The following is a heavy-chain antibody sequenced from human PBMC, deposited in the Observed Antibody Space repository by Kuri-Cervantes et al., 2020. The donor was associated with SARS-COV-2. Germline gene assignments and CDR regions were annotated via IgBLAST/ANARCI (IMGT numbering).Heavy chain of an antibody. J-gene: IGHJ4*02. V-gene: IGHV3-64D*08. CDR3: VKDVGYGDLAFGY. CDR2: ISSNGGST. CDR1: GFTFSSYA. Sequence: GESLKISCSASGFTFSSYAMHWVRQAPGKGLEYVSAISSNGGSTYYADSVKGRFTISRDNSKNTLYLQMSSLRAVDTAVYYCVKDVGYGDLAFGYWGQGTLVTVSS. D-gene: IGHD4-17*01.